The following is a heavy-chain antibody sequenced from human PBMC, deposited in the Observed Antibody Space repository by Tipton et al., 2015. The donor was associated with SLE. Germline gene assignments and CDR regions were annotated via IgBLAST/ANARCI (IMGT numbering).Heavy chain of an antibody. V-gene: IGHV1-46*01. Sequence: QSGAEVKKPGASVKVSCKASGYTFTSYYMHWVRQAPGQGLEWMGIINPSGGSTSYAQKFQGRVTMTRDTSTSTVYMELSSLRSEDTAVYYCARDGGYCSSASCYTGGYFVYWGQGTLVTVSS. CDR2: INPSGGST. D-gene: IGHD2-2*02. CDR1: GYTFTSYY. J-gene: IGHJ4*02. CDR3: ARDGGYCSSASCYTGGYFVY.